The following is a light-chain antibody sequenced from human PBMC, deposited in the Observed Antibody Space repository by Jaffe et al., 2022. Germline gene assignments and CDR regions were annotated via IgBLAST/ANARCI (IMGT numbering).Light chain of an antibody. CDR2: DVN. Sequence: QSALTQPRSVSGSPGQSVTISCTGTSSDVGGYNYVSWYQQHPGKAPKVMIYDVNKRPSGVPDRFSGAKSGNTASLTISGLQAEDESDYYCCSYAGSYTWVFGEGTKLTVL. J-gene: IGLJ3*02. CDR3: CSYAGSYTWV. V-gene: IGLV2-11*01. CDR1: SSDVGGYNY.